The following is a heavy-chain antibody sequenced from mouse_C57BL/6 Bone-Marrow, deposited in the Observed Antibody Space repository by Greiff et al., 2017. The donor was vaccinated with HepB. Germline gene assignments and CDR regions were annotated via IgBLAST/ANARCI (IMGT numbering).Heavy chain of an antibody. J-gene: IGHJ4*01. CDR1: GFPITSGYY. CDR3: AGDRSNDYGYAMDY. D-gene: IGHD2-4*01. Sequence: VQLVESGPGLVKPSQSLFLTCSITGFPITSGYYWIWIRQSPGKPLEWMGYITHSGETFYNPSLQSPISITRETSKNQFFLQLNSVTTEDTAMYYCAGDRSNDYGYAMDYWGQGTSVTVSS. V-gene: IGHV12-3*01. CDR2: ITHSGET.